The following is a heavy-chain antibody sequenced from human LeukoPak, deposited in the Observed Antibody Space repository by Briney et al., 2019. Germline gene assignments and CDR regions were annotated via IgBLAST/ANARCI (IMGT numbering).Heavy chain of an antibody. Sequence: PGGSLRLSCAASGFTVSSSYMSWVRQAPGKGLEWVSVIFTGGSTSYVDSVKGRFTISRDDSKNMVYLQMNNLRAEDTAVYFCAREGYISGWFRLWGRGTLVTVSS. CDR1: GFTVSSSY. J-gene: IGHJ4*02. CDR3: AREGYISGWFRL. V-gene: IGHV3-53*01. D-gene: IGHD6-19*01. CDR2: IFTGGST.